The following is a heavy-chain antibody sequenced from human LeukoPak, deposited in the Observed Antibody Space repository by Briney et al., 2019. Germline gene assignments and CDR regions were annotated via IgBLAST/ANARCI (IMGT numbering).Heavy chain of an antibody. CDR2: IYYSGST. Sequence: PSETLSLTCTVSGGSISSSSYYWGWIRQPPGKGLEWIGSIYYSGSTYYNPSLKSRVTISVDTSKNQFSLKLSSATAADTAVYYCARDQADINWFDPWGQGTLVTVSS. CDR1: GGSISSSSYY. D-gene: IGHD2-15*01. V-gene: IGHV4-39*07. J-gene: IGHJ5*02. CDR3: ARDQADINWFDP.